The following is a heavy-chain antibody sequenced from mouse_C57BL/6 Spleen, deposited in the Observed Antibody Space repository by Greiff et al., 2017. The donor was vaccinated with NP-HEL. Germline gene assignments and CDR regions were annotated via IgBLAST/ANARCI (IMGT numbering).Heavy chain of an antibody. D-gene: IGHD2-4*01. CDR2: IYPGSGST. V-gene: IGHV1-55*01. CDR1: GYTFTSYW. CDR3: AREESTMITTNFDY. J-gene: IGHJ2*01. Sequence: VQLQQPGAELVKPGASVKMSCKASGYTFTSYWITWVKQRPGQGLEWIGDIYPGSGSTNYNEKFKSKATLTVDTSSSTAYMQLSSLTSEDSAVYYCAREESTMITTNFDYWGQGTTLTVSS.